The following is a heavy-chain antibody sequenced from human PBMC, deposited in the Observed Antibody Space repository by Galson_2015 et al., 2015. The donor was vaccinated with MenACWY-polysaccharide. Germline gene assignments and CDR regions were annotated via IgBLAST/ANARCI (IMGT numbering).Heavy chain of an antibody. V-gene: IGHV3-23*01. CDR2: INPSGGST. D-gene: IGHD2-2*01. CDR1: QFTFNNYA. CDR3: ANGCSISSCSPLDY. Sequence: SLRLSCAASQFTFNNYAMIWVRQAPGKGLEWVSTINPSGGSTWYADSVKGRFSISRENSNNMLYLQMNSLRADDTAVYYCANGCSISSCSPLDYWGQGTLVSVSS. J-gene: IGHJ4*02.